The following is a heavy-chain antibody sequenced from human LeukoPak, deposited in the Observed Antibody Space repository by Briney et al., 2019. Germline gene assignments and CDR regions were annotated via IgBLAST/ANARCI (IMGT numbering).Heavy chain of an antibody. Sequence: GGSLRLSGAASGFTFSSYSMSWVRQAPGKGLDWVSAISGSGGSTYYADSVKSRFTTSRDNSRNTLYLQVSSLRAEDTAVYFCVKGTSGWPYYFDYWGRGTLVTVSS. J-gene: IGHJ4*01. CDR2: ISGSGGST. CDR1: GFTFSSYS. D-gene: IGHD6-19*01. V-gene: IGHV3-23*01. CDR3: VKGTSGWPYYFDY.